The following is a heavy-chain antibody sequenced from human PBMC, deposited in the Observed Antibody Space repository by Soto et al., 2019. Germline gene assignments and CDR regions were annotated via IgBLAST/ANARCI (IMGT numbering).Heavy chain of an antibody. CDR1: GGTFSSYA. CDR3: ARSTIFGVVITNYYYYGMDV. Sequence: QVQLVQSGAEVKKPGSSVKVSCKASGGTFSSYAISWVRQAPGQGLEWMGGIIPIFGTANYAQKFQGRVTITADESTSTAYMELSSLRSEDTAVYYCARSTIFGVVITNYYYYGMDVWGQGTMVTVSS. V-gene: IGHV1-69*01. J-gene: IGHJ6*02. CDR2: IIPIFGTA. D-gene: IGHD3-3*01.